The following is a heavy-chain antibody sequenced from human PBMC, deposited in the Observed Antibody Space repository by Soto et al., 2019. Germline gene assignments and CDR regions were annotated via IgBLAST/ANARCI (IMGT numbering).Heavy chain of an antibody. CDR1: GLTFSSNW. J-gene: IGHJ4*02. Sequence: GGSLRLSCAASGLTFSSNWMHWVRQAPGKGLVWVSHINSDGSSTEYADSVKGRFTISRDNAKNTLYLQMNSLRAEDTAMYYCARNFDSWGQGTLVTVSS. V-gene: IGHV3-74*03. CDR3: ARNFDS. CDR2: INSDGSST.